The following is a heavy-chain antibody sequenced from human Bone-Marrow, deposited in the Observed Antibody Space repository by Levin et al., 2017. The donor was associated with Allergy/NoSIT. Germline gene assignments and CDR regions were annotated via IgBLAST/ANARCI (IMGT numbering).Heavy chain of an antibody. CDR1: GFSFIYAW. CDR2: IKSKSDGGTT. V-gene: IGHV3-15*01. D-gene: IGHD1-26*01. J-gene: IGHJ3*02. CDR3: TTDKEGADAFDI. Sequence: GGSLRLSCAASGFSFIYAWMSWVRQAPGKGLEWVGRIKSKSDGGTTDYAAPVTGRFTLSRDDSKNTLYLQMNSLKTEDTAVYYCTTDKEGADAFDIWGQGTMVTVSS.